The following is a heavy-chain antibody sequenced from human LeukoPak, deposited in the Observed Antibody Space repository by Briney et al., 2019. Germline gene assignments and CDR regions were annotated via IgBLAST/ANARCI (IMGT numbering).Heavy chain of an antibody. D-gene: IGHD5-12*01. V-gene: IGHV3-23*01. CDR2: ISGGPVST. J-gene: IGHJ5*02. CDR1: GFSFSGFG. Sequence: PGGTLRLSCAASGFSFSGFGMSWVRQAPGKGLEWVPGISGGPVSTSYADSVKGRFTISRDNSKNTLYLQMNSLRAEDTAVYYCATELIVATHSNWFDPWGQGTLVTVSS. CDR3: ATELIVATHSNWFDP.